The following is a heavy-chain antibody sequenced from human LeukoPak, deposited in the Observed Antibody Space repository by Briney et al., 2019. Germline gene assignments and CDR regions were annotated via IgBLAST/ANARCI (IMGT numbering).Heavy chain of an antibody. CDR3: AGGWGWHTDH. D-gene: IGHD7-27*01. Sequence: GGSLRPSCAASGITFSDYWMTWVRQAPGKGLEWVANIKPDGSERNYVDSVKGRFTISRDNAKKSLSLQMNSLRTEDTAVYYCAGGWGWHTDHWGQGTLVTVSS. J-gene: IGHJ4*02. CDR2: IKPDGSER. CDR1: GITFSDYW. V-gene: IGHV3-7*01.